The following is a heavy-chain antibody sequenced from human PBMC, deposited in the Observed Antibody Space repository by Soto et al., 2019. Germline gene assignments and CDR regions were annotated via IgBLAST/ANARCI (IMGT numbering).Heavy chain of an antibody. CDR2: INAGNGNT. D-gene: IGHD3-22*01. Sequence: QVQLVQSGAEVKKPGASVNVSCKASGYTFTSYAMHWVRQAPVQRLEWMGWINAGNGNTKYSQKFQGRVPITRVTSASTAYTELSSLRSEDTAVYYCARVDSSGYLDSLGYWGQGTLVTVSS. CDR3: ARVDSSGYLDSLGY. V-gene: IGHV1-3*01. CDR1: GYTFTSYA. J-gene: IGHJ4*02.